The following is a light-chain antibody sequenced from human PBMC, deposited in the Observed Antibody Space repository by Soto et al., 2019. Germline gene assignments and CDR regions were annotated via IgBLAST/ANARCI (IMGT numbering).Light chain of an antibody. CDR1: SSNIGAGYD. Sequence: QSVLTQPPSVSGAPGQRVTISCTGSSSNIGAGYDVHWYQQLPGTAPKPLIYGNSNRPSGVPDLFSGSKSGTSASLAITGLQAEDEADYCCQSYDSSLSGPVVVGGGTKLTVL. CDR3: QSYDSSLSGPVV. CDR2: GNS. J-gene: IGLJ2*01. V-gene: IGLV1-40*01.